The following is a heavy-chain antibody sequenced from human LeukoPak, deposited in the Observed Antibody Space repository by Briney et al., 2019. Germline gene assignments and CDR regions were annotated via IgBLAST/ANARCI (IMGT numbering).Heavy chain of an antibody. CDR1: GFTFSSYN. CDR2: IYYSGST. J-gene: IGHJ4*02. CDR3: ARVTGYMIEDYFDY. V-gene: IGHV4-59*01. D-gene: IGHD3-22*01. Sequence: GSLRLSCAASGFTFSSYNMNWVRQAPGKGLEWIGYIYYSGSTNYNPSLKSRVTISVKTSENQFSLKLSSVTAADTAVYYCARVTGYMIEDYFDYWGQGTLVTVSS.